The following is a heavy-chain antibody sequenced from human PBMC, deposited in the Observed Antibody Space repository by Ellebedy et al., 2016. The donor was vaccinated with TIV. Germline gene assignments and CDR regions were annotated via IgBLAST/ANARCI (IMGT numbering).Heavy chain of an antibody. D-gene: IGHD6-13*01. J-gene: IGHJ5*02. CDR3: ARDALVSSSWYLSNGWFDP. CDR2: ISSSSSTI. V-gene: IGHV3-48*01. Sequence: GGSLRLSXVASGFTFSSYSMNWVRQAPGKGLEWVSYISSSSSTIYYADSVKGRFTISRDNAKNSLYLQMNSLRAEDTAVYYCARDALVSSSWYLSNGWFDPWGQGTLVTVSS. CDR1: GFTFSSYS.